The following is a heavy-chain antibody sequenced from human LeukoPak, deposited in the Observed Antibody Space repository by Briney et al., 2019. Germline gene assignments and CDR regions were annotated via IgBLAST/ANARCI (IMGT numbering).Heavy chain of an antibody. D-gene: IGHD6-13*01. Sequence: SETLSLTCTVSGGSISRFYWSWIRQSPGNGLEGIGYIYYNGNTNYNPSLNSRVTMSVDTSKNQFPLSLSSVTAADTAVYYCARGGSSSSLNHFDFWGQGTLVTVSS. J-gene: IGHJ4*02. CDR1: GGSISRFY. V-gene: IGHV4-59*01. CDR2: IYYNGNT. CDR3: ARGGSSSSLNHFDF.